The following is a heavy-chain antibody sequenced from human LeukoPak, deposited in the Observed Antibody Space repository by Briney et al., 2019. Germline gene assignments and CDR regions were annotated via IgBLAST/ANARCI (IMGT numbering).Heavy chain of an antibody. D-gene: IGHD1-1*01. J-gene: IGHJ4*02. Sequence: GGSLRLSCAASGFTFSDYDXHWVXXXXXXXXXXXXXFGAAGETYYTGSVKGRFTISRENAKNSLYLQMNSLRAGDTAVYYCARVAKERVGGVYYFDYWGQGTLVTVSS. CDR2: FGAAGET. CDR1: GFTFSDYD. V-gene: IGHV3-13*01. CDR3: ARVAKERVGGVYYFDY.